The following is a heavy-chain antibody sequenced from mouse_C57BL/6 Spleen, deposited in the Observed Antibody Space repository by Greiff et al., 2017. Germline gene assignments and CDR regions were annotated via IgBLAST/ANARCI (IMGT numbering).Heavy chain of an antibody. Sequence: QVQLQQPGAELVRPGSSVKLSCKASGYTFTSYWMDWVKQRPGQGLEWIGNIYPSDSETHYNQKFKDKATLTVDKSSSTAYMQLSSLTSEDAAVYYGARGEDGYYGDFDVWGKGTTVTVSS. J-gene: IGHJ1*03. V-gene: IGHV1-61*01. CDR2: IYPSDSET. CDR3: ARGEDGYYGDFDV. D-gene: IGHD2-3*01. CDR1: GYTFTSYW.